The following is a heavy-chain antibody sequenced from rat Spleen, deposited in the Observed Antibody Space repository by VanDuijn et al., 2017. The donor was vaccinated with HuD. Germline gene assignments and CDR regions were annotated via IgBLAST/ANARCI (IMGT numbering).Heavy chain of an antibody. V-gene: IGHV5-19*01. CDR2: ISPSGGST. CDR3: ARAGYLRDWYFDF. D-gene: IGHD2-2*01. J-gene: IGHJ1*01. Sequence: EVQLVESGGGLVQPGRSLKLSCAASGFTFSDYGIHWIRQAPTKGLEWVAYISPSGGSTYYRDSVKGRFTISRDNAESTLYLQMDSLRSEDTATYFCARAGYLRDWYFDFWGPGTMVTVSS. CDR1: GFTFSDYG.